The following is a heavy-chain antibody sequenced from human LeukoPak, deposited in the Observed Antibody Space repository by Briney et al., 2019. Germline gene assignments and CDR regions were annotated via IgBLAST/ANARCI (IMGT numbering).Heavy chain of an antibody. CDR1: GFTFSSYS. CDR2: ISWNSGSI. J-gene: IGHJ4*02. V-gene: IGHV3-9*01. D-gene: IGHD3-10*01. CDR3: AKDRAHYYGSGSYVDY. Sequence: GGSLRLSCAASGFTFSSYSMNWVRQAPGKGLEWVSGISWNSGSIGYADSVKGRFTISRDNAKNSLYLQMNSLRAEDTALYYCAKDRAHYYGSGSYVDYWGQGTLVTVSS.